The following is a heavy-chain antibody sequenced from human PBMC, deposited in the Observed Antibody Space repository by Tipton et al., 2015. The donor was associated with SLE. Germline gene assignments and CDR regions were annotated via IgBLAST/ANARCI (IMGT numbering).Heavy chain of an antibody. J-gene: IGHJ5*02. CDR3: ARLEDPFGIFGVPKGWFDP. CDR2: IYYREGT. Sequence: TLSLTCTVSGDSINSYYWSWIRQPPGEGLEWIGYIYYREGTNYSPSLKSRVTISLDASKNQLSLKLTSVTAADTAVYYCARLEDPFGIFGVPKGWFDPWGQGTLVTVSS. V-gene: IGHV4-59*07. D-gene: IGHD3-3*02. CDR1: GDSINSYY.